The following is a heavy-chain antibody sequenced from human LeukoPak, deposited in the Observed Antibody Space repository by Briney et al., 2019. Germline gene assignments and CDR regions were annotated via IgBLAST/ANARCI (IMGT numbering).Heavy chain of an antibody. CDR1: GGTFSSYA. V-gene: IGHV1-69*04. Sequence: SVKVSCKASGGTFSSYAISWVRQAPGQGPEWMGRIIPILGIANYAQKFQGRVTITADKSTSTAYMELSSLSSEDTAVYYCARTYGSGSHFDYWGQGTLVTVSS. D-gene: IGHD3-10*01. CDR2: IIPILGIA. CDR3: ARTYGSGSHFDY. J-gene: IGHJ4*02.